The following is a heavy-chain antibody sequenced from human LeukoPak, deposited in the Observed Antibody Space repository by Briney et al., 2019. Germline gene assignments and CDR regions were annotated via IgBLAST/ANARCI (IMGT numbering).Heavy chain of an antibody. CDR3: ARPLGYCSGGSCPDAFDI. Sequence: ASVKVSCKASGGTFSSYAISWVRQAPGQGLEWMGGIIPIFGTANYAQKFQGRVTITADESTSTAYMELSSLRSEDTAVYYCARPLGYCSGGSCPDAFDIWGQGTMVTVSS. CDR1: GGTFSSYA. CDR2: IIPIFGTA. D-gene: IGHD2-15*01. J-gene: IGHJ3*02. V-gene: IGHV1-69*13.